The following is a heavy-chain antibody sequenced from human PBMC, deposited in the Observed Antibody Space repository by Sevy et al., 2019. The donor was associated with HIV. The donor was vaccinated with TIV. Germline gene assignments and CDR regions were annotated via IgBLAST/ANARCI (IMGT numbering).Heavy chain of an antibody. Sequence: GGSLRLSCAASGFTFSSYWMHWVRQAPGKGLVWVSGISADGSRTVYEDSVKGRFTISRDNAKNTLDLQMNSLRAEDTAVYYCAIDFKDTGWGQGTLVTVSS. CDR3: AIDFKDTG. J-gene: IGHJ4*02. CDR1: GFTFSSYW. V-gene: IGHV3-74*01. CDR2: ISADGSRT. D-gene: IGHD2-8*02.